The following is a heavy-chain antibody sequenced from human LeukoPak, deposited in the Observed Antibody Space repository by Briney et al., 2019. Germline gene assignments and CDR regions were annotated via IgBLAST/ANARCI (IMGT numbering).Heavy chain of an antibody. D-gene: IGHD4-17*01. Sequence: PGGSLRLSCAASGFTFSSYAMNWVRQAPGKGLEWVSAICDSGVNTYYADSVRGRFSISRDNSKNTLFMQMNSLRADDTAIYYCAKSGYGDYVAWYFDLWGRGTLVTVSS. CDR1: GFTFSSYA. CDR3: AKSGYGDYVAWYFDL. V-gene: IGHV3-23*01. CDR2: ICDSGVNT. J-gene: IGHJ2*01.